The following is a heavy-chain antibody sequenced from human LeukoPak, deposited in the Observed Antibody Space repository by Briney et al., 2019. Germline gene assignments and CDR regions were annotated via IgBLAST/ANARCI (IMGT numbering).Heavy chain of an antibody. J-gene: IGHJ3*02. D-gene: IGHD6-19*01. CDR3: AREDVDIAVAASGAFDI. CDR1: KFTFSTYW. CDR2: IISDGSTT. V-gene: IGHV3-74*01. Sequence: PGGSLRLSCAASKFTFSTYWMHWVRQAPGKGLVWVSRIISDGSTTSYADSVKGRFTISRDNAKNTLYLQMNSLRAEDTAVYYCAREDVDIAVAASGAFDIWGQGIMVTVSS.